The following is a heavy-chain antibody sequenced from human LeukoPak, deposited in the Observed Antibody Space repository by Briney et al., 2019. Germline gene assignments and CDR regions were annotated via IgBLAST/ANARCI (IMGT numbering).Heavy chain of an antibody. D-gene: IGHD5-18*01. CDR2: IWYDGSNK. CDR1: GFTFSSYG. CDR3: ARDTAMASIDY. J-gene: IGHJ4*02. Sequence: PGGSLRLSCAASGFTFSSYGMHWVRQAPGKGLEWVAVIWYDGSNKYYADPVKGRFTISRDNSKNTLYRQMNSLRAEDTAVYYCARDTAMASIDYWGQGTLVTVSS. V-gene: IGHV3-33*01.